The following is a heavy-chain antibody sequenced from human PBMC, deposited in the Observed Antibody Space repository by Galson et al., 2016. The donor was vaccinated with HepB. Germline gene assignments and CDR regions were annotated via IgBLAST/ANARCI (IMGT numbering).Heavy chain of an antibody. CDR3: ARASGSYFHWYFDL. V-gene: IGHV3-30*03. J-gene: IGHJ2*01. D-gene: IGHD1-26*01. Sequence: SLRLSCAASGFLFSDYGMHWVRQAPGKGLEWVAVIAYDGTNDHYADSVRGRFTVSSDNSRNTLYLQMTSLRREDTAVYYCARASGSYFHWYFDLWGRGTLVTVSS. CDR2: IAYDGTND. CDR1: GFLFSDYG.